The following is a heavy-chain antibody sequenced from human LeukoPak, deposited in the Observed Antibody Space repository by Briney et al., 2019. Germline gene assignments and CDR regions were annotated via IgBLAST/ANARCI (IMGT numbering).Heavy chain of an antibody. D-gene: IGHD3-10*01. CDR2: ISGSGGST. CDR3: AKDRHTMVRGVRCWFDP. V-gene: IGHV3-23*01. J-gene: IGHJ5*02. CDR1: GFTFSSYA. Sequence: GGSLRLSCAASGFTFSSYAMSWVRRAPGKGLEWVSAISGSGGSTYYADSVKGRFTISRDNSKNTLYLQMNSLRAEDTAVYYCAKDRHTMVRGVRCWFDPWGQGTLVTVSS.